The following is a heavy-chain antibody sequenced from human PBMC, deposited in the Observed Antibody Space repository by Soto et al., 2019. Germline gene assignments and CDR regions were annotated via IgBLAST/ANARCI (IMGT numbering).Heavy chain of an antibody. Sequence: PGGSLRLSCTASGFTFGDYAMSWVRQAPGKGLEWVGFIRSKAYGGTTEYAASVKGRFTISRDDSKSIAYLQMNSLKTEDTAVYYCTRGLGGIAARRHYYYYYGMDVWGQGTTVTVSS. J-gene: IGHJ6*02. CDR2: IRSKAYGGTT. CDR3: TRGLGGIAARRHYYYYYGMDV. CDR1: GFTFGDYA. V-gene: IGHV3-49*04. D-gene: IGHD6-6*01.